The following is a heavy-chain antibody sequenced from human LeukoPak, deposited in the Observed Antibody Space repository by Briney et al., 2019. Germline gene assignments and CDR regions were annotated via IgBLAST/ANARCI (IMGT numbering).Heavy chain of an antibody. CDR1: GGSLTGYF. CDR2: LYYSGST. J-gene: IGHJ4*02. V-gene: IGHV4-59*01. CDR3: ARFLGSGIRYFDY. D-gene: IGHD3-16*01. Sequence: PSETLSLTCAVSGGSLTGYFWTWIRQAPGRGLEWIGHLYYSGSTYYNPSLESRVSISIDTSKTQFSLELNSVTAADTAVYYCARFLGSGIRYFDYWGQGTLVTVSS.